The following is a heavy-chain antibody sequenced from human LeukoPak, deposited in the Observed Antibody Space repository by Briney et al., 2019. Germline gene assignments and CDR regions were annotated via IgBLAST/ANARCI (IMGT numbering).Heavy chain of an antibody. CDR2: IYSGGDT. D-gene: IGHD6-19*01. CDR1: GFIVSGNY. Sequence: SGGSLRLSCAASGFIVSGNYMSWVRQAPGKGLEWVSIIYSGGDTYYADSVKGRFTISRDNSKNTVFLQMNSLRAEDTAVYYCARGERSSGWYSGDWFDPWGQGTLVTVSS. J-gene: IGHJ5*02. CDR3: ARGERSSGWYSGDWFDP. V-gene: IGHV3-66*01.